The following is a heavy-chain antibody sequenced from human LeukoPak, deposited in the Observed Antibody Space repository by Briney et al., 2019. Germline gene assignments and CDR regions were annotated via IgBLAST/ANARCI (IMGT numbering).Heavy chain of an antibody. CDR2: ISSSSSTI. CDR1: GFTFSSYA. V-gene: IGHV3-48*04. D-gene: IGHD2-15*01. J-gene: IGHJ4*02. CDR3: ARDKDIVVR. Sequence: GGSLRLSCAASGFTFSSYAMSWVRQAPGQGLEWVSYISSSSSTIYYTDSVRVRFTSSRDNATHYMDLNMISLRAEDTSVCDCARDKDIVVRWGQGTLVTVAS.